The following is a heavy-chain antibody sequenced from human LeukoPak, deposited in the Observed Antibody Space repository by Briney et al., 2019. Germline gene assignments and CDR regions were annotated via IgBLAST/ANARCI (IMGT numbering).Heavy chain of an antibody. J-gene: IGHJ5*02. D-gene: IGHD3-10*01. Sequence: GGSLRLSCAASGFTFRSYWMHWVRQAPGKGLVWVSRINSDGSSTSYADSVKGRFTISRDNAKNTLYLQMNSLRAEDTAVYYCARGYYYGSGSSPNNWFDPWGQGTLVTVSS. CDR3: ARGYYYGSGSSPNNWFDP. CDR2: INSDGSST. V-gene: IGHV3-74*01. CDR1: GFTFRSYW.